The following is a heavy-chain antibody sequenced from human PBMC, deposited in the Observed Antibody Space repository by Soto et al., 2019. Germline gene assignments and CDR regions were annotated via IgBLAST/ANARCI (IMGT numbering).Heavy chain of an antibody. J-gene: IGHJ2*01. D-gene: IGHD3-3*01. CDR2: INHSGST. CDR3: ARGPAPRQRFLRFFSYWYFDL. Sequence: QVQLQQWGAGLLKPSETLSLTCAVYGGSFSGYYWSWIRQPPGKGLEWIGEINHSGSTNYNPSLKSRVTISVDTSKNQFSLKLSSVTAADTAAYYCARGPAPRQRFLRFFSYWYFDLWGRGTLVTVSS. CDR1: GGSFSGYY. V-gene: IGHV4-34*01.